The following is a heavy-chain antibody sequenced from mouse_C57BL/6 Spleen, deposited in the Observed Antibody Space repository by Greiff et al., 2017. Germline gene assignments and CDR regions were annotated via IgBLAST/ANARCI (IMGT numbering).Heavy chain of an antibody. CDR1: GYSITSGYY. CDR3: ARVGGSSYEGGFDY. J-gene: IGHJ2*01. D-gene: IGHD1-1*01. V-gene: IGHV3-6*01. CDR2: ISYDGSN. Sequence: EVQRVESGPGLVKPSQSLSLTCSVTGYSITSGYYWNWIRQFPGNKLEWMGYISYDGSNNYNPSLKNRISITRDTSKNQFFLKLNSVTTEDTATYYWARVGGSSYEGGFDYWGQGTTLTVSS.